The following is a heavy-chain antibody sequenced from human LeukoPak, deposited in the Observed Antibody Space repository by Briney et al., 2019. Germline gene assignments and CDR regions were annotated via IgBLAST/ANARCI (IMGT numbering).Heavy chain of an antibody. D-gene: IGHD6-19*01. V-gene: IGHV1-24*01. Sequence: ASVKVSCKVSGYTLTELSMRWVRQAPGKGLEWMGGFDPEDGETIYAQKFQGRVTMTEDTSTDTAYMELSSLRSEDTAVYYCATLIAVAGNAAFDYWGQGTLVTVSS. CDR3: ATLIAVAGNAAFDY. CDR2: FDPEDGET. CDR1: GYTLTELS. J-gene: IGHJ4*02.